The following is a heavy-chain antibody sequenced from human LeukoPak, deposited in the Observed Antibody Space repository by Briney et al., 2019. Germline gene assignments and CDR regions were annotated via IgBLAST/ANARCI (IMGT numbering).Heavy chain of an antibody. J-gene: IGHJ4*02. CDR2: ISSSSSYI. CDR3: AKAEEYYYDSSGYYDY. Sequence: GGSLRLSCAASGFTFSSYSMNWVRQAPGKGLEWVSSISSSSSYIYYADSVKGRFTISRDNSKNTLYLQMNSLRAEDTAVYYCAKAEEYYYDSSGYYDYWGQGTLVTVSS. CDR1: GFTFSSYS. V-gene: IGHV3-21*04. D-gene: IGHD3-22*01.